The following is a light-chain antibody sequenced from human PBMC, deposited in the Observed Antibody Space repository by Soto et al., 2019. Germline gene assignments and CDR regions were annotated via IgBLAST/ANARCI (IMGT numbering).Light chain of an antibody. CDR1: QTIGSN. Sequence: LVMTQSPATLSVSPGARATLSCRASQTIGSNLAWYHQKPGQPPSLLIYDASTRATDIPARFTGSGSLKEFTRTISSLQSEEFAGSYCQQYNNWPPTWTFGQGTMVDIK. V-gene: IGKV3-15*01. J-gene: IGKJ1*01. CDR2: DAS. CDR3: QQYNNWPPTWT.